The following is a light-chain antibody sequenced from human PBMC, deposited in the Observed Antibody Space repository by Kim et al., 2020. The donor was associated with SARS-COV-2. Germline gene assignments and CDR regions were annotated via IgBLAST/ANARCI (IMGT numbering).Light chain of an antibody. CDR3: QSTDSSGTYVV. J-gene: IGLJ2*01. Sequence: SYELTQPPSVSVSQGQTARITCTGDALPKQYAYWYQQKPGQDPVLVIYKDSERPSGIPERFSGSSSGTTVTLTISGVQAEDEADYYCQSTDSSGTYVVFGGGTQLTVL. CDR1: ALPKQY. CDR2: KDS. V-gene: IGLV3-25*03.